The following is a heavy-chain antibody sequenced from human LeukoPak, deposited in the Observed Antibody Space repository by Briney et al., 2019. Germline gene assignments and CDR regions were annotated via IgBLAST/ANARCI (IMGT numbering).Heavy chain of an antibody. J-gene: IGHJ4*02. CDR3: AREARFALPVVGSGDY. Sequence: SETLSLTCSVSGGSISSSDYNWGWIRQPPGKGLEWIGTMFYNGATKSNPSLSSRVTMSIDTSKNQFSLKLRSVTAADTAVYYCAREARFALPVVGSGDYWGQGSLVTVSS. V-gene: IGHV4-39*07. CDR1: GGSISSSDYN. D-gene: IGHD6-19*01. CDR2: MFYNGAT.